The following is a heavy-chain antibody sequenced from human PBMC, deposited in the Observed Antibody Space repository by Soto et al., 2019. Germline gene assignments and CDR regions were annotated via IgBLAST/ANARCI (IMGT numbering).Heavy chain of an antibody. D-gene: IGHD3-22*01. V-gene: IGHV4-59*02. CDR1: GASVSTYY. Sequence: QVQLQESGPGLVKPSETLSLTCTVSGASVSTYYWSWIRQPPGKGLEWIAYIYYSGSTYYNPSLKRRFTISLDTSKNQFSLKLSSVTAADTAVYYCARSSSGTYDYWGQGTLVTVSS. J-gene: IGHJ4*02. CDR2: IYYSGST. CDR3: ARSSSGTYDY.